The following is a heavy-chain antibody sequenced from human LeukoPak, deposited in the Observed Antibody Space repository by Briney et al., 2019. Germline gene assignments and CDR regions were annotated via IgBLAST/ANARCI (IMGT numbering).Heavy chain of an antibody. J-gene: IGHJ5*02. D-gene: IGHD4-17*01. V-gene: IGHV3-48*04. Sequence: GGSLRLSCAASEFTFSRYSMNWVRQAPGKGLEWVSYIDSTGSTTYYTDSVKGRFTISRDNAKNSLYLQMNSLRAEDTAVYYCAREPSVTTVSTGSWGQGTLVIVSS. CDR1: EFTFSRYS. CDR3: AREPSVTTVSTGS. CDR2: IDSTGSTT.